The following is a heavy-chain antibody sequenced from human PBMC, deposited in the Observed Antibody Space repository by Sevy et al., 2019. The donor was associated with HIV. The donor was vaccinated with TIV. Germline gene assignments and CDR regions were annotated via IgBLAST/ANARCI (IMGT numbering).Heavy chain of an antibody. CDR1: GFTFSSYR. CDR2: ISSSSSYI. D-gene: IGHD2-2*01. V-gene: IGHV3-21*01. J-gene: IGHJ4*02. Sequence: GGSLRISCAASGFTFSSYRMNWVRQAPGKGLEWVSSISSSSSYIYYEDSVKGRFTISRDNAKNSLYLQMNSLRAEDTAVSYCARVGYCSSTSCYYFDYWGQGTLVTVSS. CDR3: ARVGYCSSTSCYYFDY.